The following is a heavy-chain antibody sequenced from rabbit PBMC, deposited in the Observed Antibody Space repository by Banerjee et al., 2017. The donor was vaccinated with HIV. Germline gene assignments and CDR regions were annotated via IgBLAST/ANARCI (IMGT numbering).Heavy chain of an antibody. CDR1: GFSFNNKYV. Sequence: QEQLEESGGGLVQPEGSLTLTCTASGFSFNNKYVMCWVRQAPGKGLEWIACINSNTGNTVYASWAKGPFTISKTSSTTVTLQMTSLTAADTATYFCARDLGYYTYGYAGYAYPDYYGMDLWGPGTLVTVS. CDR2: INSNTGNT. D-gene: IGHD6-1*01. CDR3: ARDLGYYTYGYAGYAYPDYYGMDL. J-gene: IGHJ6*01. V-gene: IGHV1S45*01.